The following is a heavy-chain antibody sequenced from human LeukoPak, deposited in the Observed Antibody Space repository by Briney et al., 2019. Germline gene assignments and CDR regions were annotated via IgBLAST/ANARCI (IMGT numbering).Heavy chain of an antibody. V-gene: IGHV1-69*13. CDR1: GYTFTGYY. D-gene: IGHD6-13*01. CDR3: ASRIAAAGTQYYYYGMDV. J-gene: IGHJ6*02. Sequence: SVKVSCKASGYTFTGYYMHWVRQAPGQGLEWMGGIIPIFGTANYAQKFQGRVTITADESTSTAYMELSSLRSEDTAVYYCASRIAAAGTQYYYYGMDVWGQGTTVTVS. CDR2: IIPIFGTA.